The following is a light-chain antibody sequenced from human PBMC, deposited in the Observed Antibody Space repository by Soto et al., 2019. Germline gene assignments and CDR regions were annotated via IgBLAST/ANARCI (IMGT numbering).Light chain of an antibody. CDR2: DVS. CDR3: SSYTSSSLYV. V-gene: IGLV2-14*01. CDR1: SSDVGGYNY. J-gene: IGLJ1*01. Sequence: QSVLTQPASVSGSPGQSITISCTGTSSDVGGYNYVSWYQQHPGKAPKLMIYDVSNRPSGVSNRFSGSMSGNTASLTISGLQAEDEADYYCSSYTSSSLYVFGTGTKLTVL.